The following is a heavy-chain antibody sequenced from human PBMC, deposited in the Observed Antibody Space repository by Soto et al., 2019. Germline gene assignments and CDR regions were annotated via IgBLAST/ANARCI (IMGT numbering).Heavy chain of an antibody. Sequence: GESLKISCKTSGYSFTNYWINWVRQMPGKGLEWMGRIDPSDSYANYSPSFQGHVTISADKSISTAYLQWSSLKASDTAMYYCERRRPPKISTDYGMAVWGQGTTVTVSS. CDR2: IDPSDSYA. J-gene: IGHJ6*02. V-gene: IGHV5-10-1*01. CDR1: GYSFTNYW. CDR3: ERRRPPKISTDYGMAV.